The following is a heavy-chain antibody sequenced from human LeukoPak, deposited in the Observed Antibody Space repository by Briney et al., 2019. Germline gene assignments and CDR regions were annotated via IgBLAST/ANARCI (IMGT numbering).Heavy chain of an antibody. Sequence: GGSLRLSCAASGLTFSSYSMNWVRQAPGKGLEWVSYIRSSGSTIYYADSVKGRFTISRDNAKNSVYLQMNSLRAEDTAVYYCARRGSSGSFAANWGQGTLVTVSS. CDR3: ARRGSSGSFAAN. J-gene: IGHJ4*02. CDR1: GLTFSSYS. D-gene: IGHD1-26*01. V-gene: IGHV3-48*04. CDR2: IRSSGSTI.